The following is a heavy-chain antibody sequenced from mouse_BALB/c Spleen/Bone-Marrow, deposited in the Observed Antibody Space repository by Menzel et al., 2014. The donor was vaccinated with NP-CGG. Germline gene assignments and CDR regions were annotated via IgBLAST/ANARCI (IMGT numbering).Heavy chain of an antibody. Sequence: VQLQQSGSVLVRPGASVKVSCKASGYTFTSSWIHWAKQRPGRGLEWIGEIHPNSGNTNYNEKFKGKATLTVDTSSSTAYVDLSSLTSEDSAVYYCARHYRHPYYFDYWGQGTTLTVSS. CDR2: IHPNSGNT. CDR1: GYTFTSSW. CDR3: ARHYRHPYYFDY. D-gene: IGHD2-14*01. V-gene: IGHV1S130*01. J-gene: IGHJ2*01.